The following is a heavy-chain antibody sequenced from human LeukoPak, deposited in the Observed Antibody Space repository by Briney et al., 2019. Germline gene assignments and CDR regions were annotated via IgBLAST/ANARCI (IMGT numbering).Heavy chain of an antibody. J-gene: IGHJ3*02. D-gene: IGHD3-9*01. Sequence: GGSLRLSCAASGFTFSSYSMNWVRQAPGKGLEWVSYNSSSSSTIYYADSVKGRFTISRDNAKNSLYLQMNSLRAEDTAVYYCARELSSKTGLYAFDIWGQGTMVTVSS. CDR1: GFTFSSYS. V-gene: IGHV3-48*04. CDR2: NSSSSSTI. CDR3: ARELSSKTGLYAFDI.